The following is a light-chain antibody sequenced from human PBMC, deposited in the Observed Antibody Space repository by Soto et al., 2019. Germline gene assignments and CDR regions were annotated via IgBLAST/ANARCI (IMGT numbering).Light chain of an antibody. CDR2: EVN. CDR3: SSYTSSSTRLYV. J-gene: IGLJ1*01. CDR1: SSDVGLYDY. V-gene: IGLV2-14*01. Sequence: QSALTQPASVSVSPGQSITISCTGTSSDVGLYDYVSWYQQHPGKAPKLMIYEVNQRPSGVSTRFSVSKSGNTASLTISGLQAEDEADYYCSSYTSSSTRLYVFGTGTKLTVL.